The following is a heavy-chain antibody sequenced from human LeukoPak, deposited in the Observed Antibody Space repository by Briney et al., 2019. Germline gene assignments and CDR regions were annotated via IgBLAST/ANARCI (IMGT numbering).Heavy chain of an antibody. CDR3: ARPRGGRILTGYDY. CDR2: INHSGST. J-gene: IGHJ4*02. CDR1: GGSFSGYY. D-gene: IGHD3-9*01. V-gene: IGHV4-34*01. Sequence: SETLSLTCAVYGGSFSGYYWSWIRQPPGKGLEWIGEINHSGSTNYNPSLKSRVTISVDTSKNQFSLKLSSVTAADTAVYYCARPRGGRILTGYDYWGQGTLVTVSS.